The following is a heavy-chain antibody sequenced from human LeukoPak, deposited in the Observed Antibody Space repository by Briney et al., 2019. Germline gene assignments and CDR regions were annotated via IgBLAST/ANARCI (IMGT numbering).Heavy chain of an antibody. CDR1: GGSISSSSYY. V-gene: IGHV4-39*07. J-gene: IGHJ3*02. D-gene: IGHD3-22*01. Sequence: SETLSLTCTVSGGSISSSSYYWGWIRQPPGTGLEWIGSIYYSGNTYYNPSLKSRVTISVDTSKNQFSLKLSSVTAADTAVYYCARVYGITMIVVFISDAFDIWGQGTMVTVSS. CDR2: IYYSGNT. CDR3: ARVYGITMIVVFISDAFDI.